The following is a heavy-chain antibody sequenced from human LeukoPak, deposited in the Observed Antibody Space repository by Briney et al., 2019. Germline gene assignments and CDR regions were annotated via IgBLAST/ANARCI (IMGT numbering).Heavy chain of an antibody. Sequence: PGGSLRLSCAASGFTLSSYAMSWVRQAPGKGLEWVSAISGSGGSTYYADSVKGRFTISRDNSKNTLYLQMNSLRAEDTAVYYCAKDAIGYCSGGSCYGLSDYWGQGTLVTVSS. CDR2: ISGSGGST. CDR1: GFTLSSYA. V-gene: IGHV3-23*01. D-gene: IGHD2-15*01. CDR3: AKDAIGYCSGGSCYGLSDY. J-gene: IGHJ4*02.